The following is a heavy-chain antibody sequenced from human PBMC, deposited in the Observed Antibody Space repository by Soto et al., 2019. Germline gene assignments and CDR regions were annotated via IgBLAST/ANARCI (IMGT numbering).Heavy chain of an antibody. D-gene: IGHD3-16*02. CDR1: SGSISSSNW. J-gene: IGHJ5*02. CDR3: ARGMDSEGRDRKQNYIWGSYRHLSNNWFDP. Sequence: SETLSLTCAVSSGSISSSNWWSWVRQPPGKGLEWIGEIYHSGSTNYNPSLKSRVTISVDKSKNQFSLKLSSVTAADTAVYYCARGMDSEGRDRKQNYIWGSYRHLSNNWFDPWGQGTLVTVSS. V-gene: IGHV4-4*02. CDR2: IYHSGST.